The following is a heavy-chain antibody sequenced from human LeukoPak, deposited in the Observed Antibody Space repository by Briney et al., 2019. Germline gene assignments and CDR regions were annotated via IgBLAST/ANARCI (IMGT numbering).Heavy chain of an antibody. J-gene: IGHJ6*04. D-gene: IGHD2-2*01. CDR3: VKGYCSSTSCPGVDV. CDR1: GLTFSSYA. Sequence: GGSLRLSCSASGLTFSSYAMHWVRQAPGKGLEYVSAISSNGGSTYYADSVKGRFTISRDNSKNTLYLQMSSLRAEDTAVYYCVKGYCSSTSCPGVDVWGKGTTVTVSS. V-gene: IGHV3-64D*06. CDR2: ISSNGGST.